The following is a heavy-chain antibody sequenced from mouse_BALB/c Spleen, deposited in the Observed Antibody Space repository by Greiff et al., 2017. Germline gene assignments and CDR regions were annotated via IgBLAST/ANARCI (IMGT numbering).Heavy chain of an antibody. D-gene: IGHD2-10*02. CDR3: ARVLYGNYNAMDY. CDR1: GFTFSDYY. CDR2: ISDGGSYT. J-gene: IGHJ4*01. Sequence: EVMLVESGGGLVKPGGSLKLSCAASGFTFSDYYMYWVRQTPEKRLEWVATISDGGSYTYYPDSVKGRFTISRDNAKNNLYLQMSSLKSEDTAMYYCARVLYGNYNAMDYWGQGTSVTVSS. V-gene: IGHV5-4*02.